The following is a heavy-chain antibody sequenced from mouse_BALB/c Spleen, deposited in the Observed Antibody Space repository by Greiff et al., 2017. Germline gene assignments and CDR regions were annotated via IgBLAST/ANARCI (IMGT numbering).Heavy chain of an antibody. CDR2: IRNKANGYTT. V-gene: IGHV7-3*02. D-gene: IGHD2-1*01. J-gene: IGHJ2*01. CDR3: ARAYVNYDYFDY. Sequence: EVHLLESGGGLVQPGGSLRLSCATSGFTFTDYYMSWVRQPPGKALEWLGFIRNKANGYTTEYSASVKGRFTISRDNSQSILYLQMNTLRAEDSATYYCARAYVNYDYFDYWGQGTTLTVSS. CDR1: GFTFTDYY.